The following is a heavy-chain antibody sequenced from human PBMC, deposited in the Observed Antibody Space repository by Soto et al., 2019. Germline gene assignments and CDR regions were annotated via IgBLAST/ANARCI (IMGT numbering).Heavy chain of an antibody. J-gene: IGHJ5*01. CDR1: GFTFSNYA. Sequence: EVQLLESGGDLVQPGGSLRLSCAASGFTFSNYAMSWVRQAPGRGLEWVSAISGGGGGTYYADSVKGRFTISRDNSRTTLYLQMNSLRGEDTAVYYCAKVIYNYGPFPLDSWGQGTLVTVSS. V-gene: IGHV3-23*01. CDR2: ISGGGGGT. CDR3: AKVIYNYGPFPLDS. D-gene: IGHD5-18*01.